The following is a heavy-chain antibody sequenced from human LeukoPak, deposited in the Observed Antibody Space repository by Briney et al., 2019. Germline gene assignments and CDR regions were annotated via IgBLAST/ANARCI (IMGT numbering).Heavy chain of an antibody. CDR3: ARGGYGGPGYNWFDP. V-gene: IGHV1-24*01. CDR1: GYTLTELS. D-gene: IGHD4-23*01. Sequence: ASVKVSCKVSGYTLTELSMHWVRQAPGKGLEWMGGFDPEDGETIYAQKFQGRVTMTEDTSTDTAYMELSSLRSEDTAVYYCARGGYGGPGYNWFDPWGQGTLVTVSS. J-gene: IGHJ5*02. CDR2: FDPEDGET.